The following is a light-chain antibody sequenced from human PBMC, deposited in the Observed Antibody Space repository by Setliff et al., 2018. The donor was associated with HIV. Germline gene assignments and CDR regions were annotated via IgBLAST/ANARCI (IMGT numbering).Light chain of an antibody. Sequence: QSALAQPASVSGSPGQSITISCTGTSSDVGGYSYVSWYQQHPGKAPKLIIYEVRNRPSGVSNRFSGSKSGNTASLTISGLQAQDEADYYCCSYAGSSTFLLVFGTGTKVTVL. CDR3: CSYAGSSTFLLV. J-gene: IGLJ1*01. V-gene: IGLV2-23*02. CDR2: EVR. CDR1: SSDVGGYSY.